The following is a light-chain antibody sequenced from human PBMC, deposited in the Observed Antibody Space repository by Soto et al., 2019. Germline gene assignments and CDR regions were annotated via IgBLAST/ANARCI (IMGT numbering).Light chain of an antibody. V-gene: IGKV3-15*01. CDR2: GAS. Sequence: EIVLTQSPGALSLSPGERATLSCGASQSVSSSYLAWYQQKPGQAPRLLIYGASTRATGIPARFSGSGSGTEFTLTISSLQSEDFAVYYCQQYNNWPRTFGQGTKV. CDR1: QSVSSSY. J-gene: IGKJ1*01. CDR3: QQYNNWPRT.